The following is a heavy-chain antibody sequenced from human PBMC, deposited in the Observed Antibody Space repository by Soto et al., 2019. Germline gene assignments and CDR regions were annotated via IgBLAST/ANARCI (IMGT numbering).Heavy chain of an antibody. Sequence: SLRLSCAASEFTFSTFAMHWVRQAPGKGLDWVALISYDGNNKYYADSVKGRFTISRDNSKNTLYLQMNSLRPEDTAVYYCARNQAQYTSSYYFGMDVWGQRTTVTVSS. J-gene: IGHJ6*02. CDR1: EFTFSTFA. D-gene: IGHD6-6*01. V-gene: IGHV3-30-3*01. CDR2: ISYDGNNK. CDR3: ARNQAQYTSSYYFGMDV.